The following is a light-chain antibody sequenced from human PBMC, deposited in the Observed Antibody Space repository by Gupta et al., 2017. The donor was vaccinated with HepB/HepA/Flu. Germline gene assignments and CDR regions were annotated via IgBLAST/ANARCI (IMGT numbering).Light chain of an antibody. V-gene: IGLV1-40*01. CDR1: SSNIGAGYD. CDR3: QSYDSSLSGSV. CDR2: GNS. Sequence: QSVLTQPPSVYGAPGQRVTISCTGSSSNIGAGYDVHWYQQLPGTAPKLLIYGNSNRPSGVPDRFSGSKSGTSASLAITGLQAEDEADYYGQSYDSSLSGSVFGGGTKLTVL. J-gene: IGLJ2*01.